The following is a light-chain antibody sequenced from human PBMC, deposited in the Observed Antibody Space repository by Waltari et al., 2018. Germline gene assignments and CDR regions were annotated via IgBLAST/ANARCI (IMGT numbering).Light chain of an antibody. J-gene: IGKJ4*01. CDR2: DAS. CDR3: QQYDFYSLT. CDR1: HTIHNY. Sequence: DIQMTQSPSTLSASEGARVTITCRASHTIHNYLAWYQQKPGKAPKLVIYDASSLESGVPSRFSGSGSGTEFTLTISSLQPDDFATYYCQQYDFYSLTFGGGTRVEIK. V-gene: IGKV1-5*01.